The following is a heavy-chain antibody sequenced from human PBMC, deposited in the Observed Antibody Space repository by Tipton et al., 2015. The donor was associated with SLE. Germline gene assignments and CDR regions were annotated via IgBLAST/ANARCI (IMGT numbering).Heavy chain of an antibody. D-gene: IGHD1-26*01. J-gene: IGHJ4*02. Sequence: VQLVQSGGGLVQPGGSLRLSCAASGFTFSSYWMSWVRQAPGKGLERVANIKQDGSEKYYVDSVKGRFTISRDNAKNSLYLQMNSLRAEDTAVYYCARTSGSPTPYYFDYWGQGTLVTVSS. CDR2: IKQDGSEK. CDR3: ARTSGSPTPYYFDY. CDR1: GFTFSSYW. V-gene: IGHV3-7*01.